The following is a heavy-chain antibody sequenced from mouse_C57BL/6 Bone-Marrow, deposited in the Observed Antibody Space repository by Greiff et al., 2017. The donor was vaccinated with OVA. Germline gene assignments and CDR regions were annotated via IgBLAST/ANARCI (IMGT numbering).Heavy chain of an antibody. CDR1: GYTFTSYW. J-gene: IGHJ4*01. CDR2: IDPNSGGT. V-gene: IGHV1-72*01. D-gene: IGHD2-1*01. Sequence: VQLQQSGTVLARPGASVKMSCKTSGYTFTSYWMHWVKQRPGRGLEWIGRIDPNSGGTKYNEKFKSKATLTVDKPSSTAYMQLSSLTSEDSAVYYCARERGYGITGYYAMDYWGQGTSVTVSS. CDR3: ARERGYGITGYYAMDY.